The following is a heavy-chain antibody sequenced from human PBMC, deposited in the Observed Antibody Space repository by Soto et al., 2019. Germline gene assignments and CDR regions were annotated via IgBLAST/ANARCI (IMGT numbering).Heavy chain of an antibody. CDR3: ARSLEGTTVTNWFDP. CDR1: ADTFNSYS. V-gene: IGHV1-69*01. Sequence: QVQLVQSGAEVKKPGSSVKVSCKASADTFNSYSLSWLRQAPGQRLEWMGAITPVFGTADYAQSFEDRLTITADDSTSTVYMELSSLRSDDTAVYYCARSLEGTTVTNWFDPWGQGALVTVSS. D-gene: IGHD4-17*01. CDR2: ITPVFGTA. J-gene: IGHJ5*02.